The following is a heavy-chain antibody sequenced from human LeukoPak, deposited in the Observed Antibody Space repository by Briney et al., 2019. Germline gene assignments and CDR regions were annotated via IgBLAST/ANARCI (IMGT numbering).Heavy chain of an antibody. CDR1: GGSISSSNYY. Sequence: PSQTPSLTCSVSGGSISSSNYYWSWIRQPAGKGLEWIGRINTSGSTNYNPSLKSRVTISVDTSKNQFSLKLSSVTAADTAVYYCAKAYYDFWSGYNYYYMDVWGKGTTVTVSS. CDR3: AKAYYDFWSGYNYYYMDV. D-gene: IGHD3-3*01. V-gene: IGHV4-61*02. J-gene: IGHJ6*03. CDR2: INTSGST.